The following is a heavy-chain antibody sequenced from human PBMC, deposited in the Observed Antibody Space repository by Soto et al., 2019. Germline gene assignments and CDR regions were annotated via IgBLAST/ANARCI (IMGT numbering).Heavy chain of an antibody. Sequence: PSETLSLTCAVSGGSISSSNWWSWVRQPPGKGLEWIGEIYHSGSTNYNPSLKSRVTISVDKSKNQFSLKLSSVTAADTAVYHCASRGYDFWSGSYYFDYWGQGTLVTAPQ. CDR3: ASRGYDFWSGSYYFDY. V-gene: IGHV4-4*02. CDR2: IYHSGST. CDR1: GGSISSSNW. J-gene: IGHJ4*02. D-gene: IGHD3-3*01.